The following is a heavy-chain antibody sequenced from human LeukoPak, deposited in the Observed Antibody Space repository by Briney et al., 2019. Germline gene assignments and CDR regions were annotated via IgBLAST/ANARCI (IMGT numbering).Heavy chain of an antibody. D-gene: IGHD6-6*01. Sequence: ASVKVSCKASGYTFTSYAMHWVRQAPGQRLEWMGWINAGNGNTKYSQKFQGRVTMTTDTSTSTAYMELSSLRSEDTAVYYCAREYSSSSRHWSRRGAPLDYWGQGTLVTVSS. J-gene: IGHJ4*02. CDR3: AREYSSSSRHWSRRGAPLDY. V-gene: IGHV1-3*01. CDR1: GYTFTSYA. CDR2: INAGNGNT.